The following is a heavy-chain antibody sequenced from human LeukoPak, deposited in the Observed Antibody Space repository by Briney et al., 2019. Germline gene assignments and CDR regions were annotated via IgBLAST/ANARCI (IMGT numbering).Heavy chain of an antibody. D-gene: IGHD6-13*01. V-gene: IGHV3-30*18. J-gene: IGHJ4*02. CDR1: GFTFSSYG. CDR2: ISYDGSNK. CDR3: AKGGSSNY. Sequence: GRSLRLSCAASGFTFSSYGMHWVRQAPGKGLEWVAVISYDGSNKYYADSVKGRFTISRDNSKNTLYLQMNSLRAEDTAVYYCAKGGSSNYWGQGTLVTVYS.